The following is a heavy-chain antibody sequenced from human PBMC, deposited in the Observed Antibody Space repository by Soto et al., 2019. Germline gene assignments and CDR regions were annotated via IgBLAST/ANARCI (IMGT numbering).Heavy chain of an antibody. CDR2: INAGNGNT. CDR3: AREGLVVVPAAMFDWFDP. J-gene: IGHJ5*02. V-gene: IGHV1-3*01. D-gene: IGHD2-2*01. Sequence: ASVKVSCKASGYTFTSYAMHWVRQAPGQRLEWMGWINAGNGNTKYSQKFQGRVTITRDTSASTAYMELSSLRSEDTAVYYCAREGLVVVPAAMFDWFDPWGQGTLVTVSS. CDR1: GYTFTSYA.